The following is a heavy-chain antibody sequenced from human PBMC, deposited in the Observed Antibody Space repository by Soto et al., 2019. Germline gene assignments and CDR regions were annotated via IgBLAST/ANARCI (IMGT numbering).Heavy chain of an antibody. CDR1: GYTFTSSG. CDR2: ISAYNGNT. D-gene: IGHD6-19*01. V-gene: IGHV1-18*01. Sequence: QVQLVQSGAEVKKPGASVKVSCKASGYTFTSSGITWGRQPPGQGFEWMGWISAYNGNTNYAQKLQGRVTMTTDTSTSTAYMELRSLRSDDTAVYYCAREDSSGWYSARWFDPWGQGTLVTVSS. J-gene: IGHJ5*02. CDR3: AREDSSGWYSARWFDP.